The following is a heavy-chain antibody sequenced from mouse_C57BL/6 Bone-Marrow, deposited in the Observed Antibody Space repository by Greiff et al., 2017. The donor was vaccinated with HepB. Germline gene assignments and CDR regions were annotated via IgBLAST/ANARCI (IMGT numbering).Heavy chain of an antibody. CDR1: GFTFSDYG. J-gene: IGHJ4*01. V-gene: IGHV5-17*01. CDR2: ISSGSSTI. Sequence: EVKLVESGGGLVKPGGSLKLSCAASGFTFSDYGMHWVRQAPEKGLEWVAYISSGSSTIYYADTVKGRFTISRDNAKNTLFLQMTSLRSEDTAMYYCARGTLYYDYDVCYWGQGTSVTVSS. CDR3: ARGTLYYDYDVCY. D-gene: IGHD2-4*01.